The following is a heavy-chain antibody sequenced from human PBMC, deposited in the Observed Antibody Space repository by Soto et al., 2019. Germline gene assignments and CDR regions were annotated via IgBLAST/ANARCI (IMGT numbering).Heavy chain of an antibody. J-gene: IGHJ5*02. V-gene: IGHV4-59*01. Sequence: SQTLSLTCTVSGDSISSYYWSWIRQPPGKGLGWIGYSYDSGSTNYNPSLESRVTISVDMSKNQFSLKLTSVTAADTAVYYCARRLRWGGWFDPWGQGTLVTVSS. D-gene: IGHD4-17*01. CDR2: SYDSGST. CDR1: GDSISSYY. CDR3: ARRLRWGGWFDP.